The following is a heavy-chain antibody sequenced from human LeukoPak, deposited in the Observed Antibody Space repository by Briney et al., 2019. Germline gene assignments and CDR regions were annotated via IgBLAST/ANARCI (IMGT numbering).Heavy chain of an antibody. D-gene: IGHD2-2*01. CDR1: GFTFSTHA. V-gene: IGHV3-23*01. CDR3: AKNFRFATSADGFDM. Sequence: GGSLRLSCVASGFTFSTHAMNWVRQAPGRGLEWVSGIIGSGGSTYYAESVKGRFTISRDKSTNTLYLQMDSLRADDTAVYYCAKNFRFATSADGFDMWGQGTMVTVSS. CDR2: IIGSGGST. J-gene: IGHJ3*02.